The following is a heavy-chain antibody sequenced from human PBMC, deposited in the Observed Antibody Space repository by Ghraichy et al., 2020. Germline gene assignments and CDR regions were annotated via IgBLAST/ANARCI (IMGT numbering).Heavy chain of an antibody. V-gene: IGHV4-31*03. CDR1: GGSISSGGYY. CDR3: ARGSVGYDFWSGYYTVGYYFDY. J-gene: IGHJ4*02. CDR2: IYYSGST. Sequence: SETLSLTCTVSGGSISSGGYYWSWIRQHPGKGLEWIGYIYYSGSTYYNPSLKSRVTISVDTSKNQFSLKLSSVTTADTAVYYCARGSVGYDFWSGYYTVGYYFDYWARETLVTVSS. D-gene: IGHD3-3*01.